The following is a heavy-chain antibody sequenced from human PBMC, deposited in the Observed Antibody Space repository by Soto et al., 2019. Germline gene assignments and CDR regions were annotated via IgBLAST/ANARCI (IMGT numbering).Heavy chain of an antibody. CDR2: IYPGDSDT. J-gene: IGHJ6*02. D-gene: IGHD2-15*01. CDR1: GYSFTSYW. Sequence: PXESLKISCKGSGYSFTSYWIGLVRQMPGKGLEWMGIIYPGDSDTRYSPSFQGQVTISADKSISTAYLQWSSLKASDTAMYYCARHGGDCSGGSCYRQVYGMDVWGQGTTVTVSS. V-gene: IGHV5-51*01. CDR3: ARHGGDCSGGSCYRQVYGMDV.